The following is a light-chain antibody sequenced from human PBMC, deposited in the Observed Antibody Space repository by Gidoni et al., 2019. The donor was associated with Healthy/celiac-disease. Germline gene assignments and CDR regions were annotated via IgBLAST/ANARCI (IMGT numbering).Light chain of an antibody. V-gene: IGLV1-44*01. Sequence: QSVLTQSPSASGTPGQRVTISGSGSSPNIGSNTVNWYQQLPGTAPKLLIYSNYQRPSGVPDRFSGSKSGTSASLASSGLQSEDEADYYCAAWDDSLNGLVVGGGTKLTVL. CDR3: AAWDDSLNGLV. CDR1: SPNIGSNT. CDR2: SNY. J-gene: IGLJ2*01.